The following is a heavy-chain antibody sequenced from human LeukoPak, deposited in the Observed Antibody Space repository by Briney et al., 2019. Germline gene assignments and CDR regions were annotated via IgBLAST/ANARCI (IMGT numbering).Heavy chain of an antibody. D-gene: IGHD2-21*02. V-gene: IGHV3-7*01. CDR2: IKEGGSEN. Sequence: GGSLRLSCVVSGFTFSRYWMSWVRQAPGKGLEWVACIKEGGSENYYVDSVKGRFTISRDDAKNSLYLQMNSLRAGDTAVYYCVRDCETHCGGDPPDYWGQGTPVIVSS. J-gene: IGHJ4*02. CDR3: VRDCETHCGGDPPDY. CDR1: GFTFSRYW.